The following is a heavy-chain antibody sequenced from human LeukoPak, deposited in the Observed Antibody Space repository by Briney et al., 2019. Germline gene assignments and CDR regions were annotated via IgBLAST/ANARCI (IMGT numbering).Heavy chain of an antibody. CDR2: IYSGGST. CDR3: ARARIVGATRAFDI. Sequence: GGSLRLSCAASGFTVSSNYMSWVRQAPGKGLEWVSVIYSGGSTYYADSVKGRFTISRDNSKNTLYLQMNSLRVEDTAVYYCARARIVGATRAFDIWGQGTMVTVSS. D-gene: IGHD1-26*01. CDR1: GFTVSSNY. V-gene: IGHV3-53*01. J-gene: IGHJ3*02.